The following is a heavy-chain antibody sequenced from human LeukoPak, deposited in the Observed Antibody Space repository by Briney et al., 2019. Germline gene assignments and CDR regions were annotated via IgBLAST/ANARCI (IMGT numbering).Heavy chain of an antibody. CDR3: VRDFRSADY. V-gene: IGHV3-74*01. J-gene: IGHJ4*02. Sequence: GRSLRLSCAASGFTFSTYCMHWVRQAPGKGPMWVSRICPDGTVTNYADSVKARFIISRDNARNTVYLQMNSLRVEDTAVYYCVRDFRSADYWGQGTLVTVSS. CDR1: GFTFSTYC. CDR2: ICPDGTVT.